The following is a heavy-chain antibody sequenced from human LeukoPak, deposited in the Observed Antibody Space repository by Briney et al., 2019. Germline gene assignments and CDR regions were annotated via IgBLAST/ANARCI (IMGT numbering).Heavy chain of an antibody. CDR2: ISGSGGST. CDR3: AKDPTGGTNHYYYYYYMDV. Sequence: PGGSLRLSCAASGFTFSSYEMNWVRQAPGKGLEWVSAISGSGGSTYYADSVKGRFTISRDNSKNTLYLQMNSLRAEDTAVYYCAKDPTGGTNHYYYYYYMDVWGKGTTVTISS. D-gene: IGHD2-8*02. V-gene: IGHV3-23*01. CDR1: GFTFSSYE. J-gene: IGHJ6*03.